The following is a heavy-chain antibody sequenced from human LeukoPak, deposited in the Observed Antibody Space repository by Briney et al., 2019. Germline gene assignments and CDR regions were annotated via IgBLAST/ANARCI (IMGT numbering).Heavy chain of an antibody. CDR3: ARAFALGGAMVTSYWFDP. Sequence: ASVKVSCKVSGYTLTELSMHWVRQAPGKGLEWMGWINPNSGGTNYAQKFQGRVTMTRDTSIGTAYMELSRLRSDDTAVYYCARAFALGGAMVTSYWFDPWGQGTLVTVSS. CDR2: INPNSGGT. J-gene: IGHJ5*02. CDR1: GYTLTELS. V-gene: IGHV1-2*02. D-gene: IGHD5-18*01.